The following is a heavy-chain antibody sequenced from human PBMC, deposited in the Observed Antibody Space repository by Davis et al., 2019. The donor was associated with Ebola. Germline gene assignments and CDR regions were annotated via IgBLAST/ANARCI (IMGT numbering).Heavy chain of an antibody. V-gene: IGHV4-34*01. CDR2: INHSGST. CDR1: GGSSSGYY. CDR3: ARLRGSSSWYGLYYFDY. Sequence: PETLSLTCAVCGGSSSGYYWSWIRQLPGKGLEWIGEINHSGSTNYNPSLKSRVTISVDTSKNQFSLKLSSVTAADTAVYYCARLRGSSSWYGLYYFDYWGQGTLVTVSS. J-gene: IGHJ4*02. D-gene: IGHD6-13*01.